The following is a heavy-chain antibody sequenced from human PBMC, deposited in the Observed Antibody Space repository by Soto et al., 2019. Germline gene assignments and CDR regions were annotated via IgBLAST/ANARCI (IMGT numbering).Heavy chain of an antibody. D-gene: IGHD3-10*01. CDR1: GGSIISSSYY. CDR3: ASQSITMVRGVIVVWFDP. V-gene: IGHV4-39*01. J-gene: IGHJ5*02. CDR2: IYYSGST. Sequence: AETLSLTCTVSGGSIISSSYYFCCIRQPPWNGLEWIGSIYYSGSTYYNPSLKSRVTISVDTSKNQFSLKLSSVTAADTAVYYCASQSITMVRGVIVVWFDPWGQGTLVTVSS.